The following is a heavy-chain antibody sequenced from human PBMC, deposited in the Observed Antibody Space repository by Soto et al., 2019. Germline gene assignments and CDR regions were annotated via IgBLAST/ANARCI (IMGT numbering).Heavy chain of an antibody. Sequence: PGGSLRLSCAASGFTVSSNYMSWVRQAPGKGLEWVSIIYSAGDAYYTDSVRGRFTISRDNSKNTLYLQMNSLRAEDTAVYYCAKGNVVVVVVFDYWGQGT. CDR2: IYSAGDA. V-gene: IGHV3-66*01. CDR3: AKGNVVVVVVFDY. CDR1: GFTVSSNY. D-gene: IGHD3-22*01. J-gene: IGHJ4*02.